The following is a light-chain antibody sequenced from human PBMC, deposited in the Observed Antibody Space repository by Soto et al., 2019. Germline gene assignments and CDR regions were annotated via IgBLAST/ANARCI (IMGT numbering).Light chain of an antibody. CDR3: QSYDTSLRVV. CDR1: SSNIGAGYD. CDR2: SYS. J-gene: IGLJ2*01. V-gene: IGLV1-40*01. Sequence: QSALTQPPSVSGAPGQRVTISCTGSSSNIGAGYDIHWYQQLPGTAPKVLIYSYSHRPSGVPDRFSGSKSGTSASLAIAGLQAEDEADYYCQSYDTSLRVVFGGGTKLTVL.